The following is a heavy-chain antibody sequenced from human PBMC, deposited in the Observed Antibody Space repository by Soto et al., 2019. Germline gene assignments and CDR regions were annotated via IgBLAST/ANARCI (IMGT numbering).Heavy chain of an antibody. Sequence: PSETLSLTCTVSGGSLNSYYWTWIRQSPGKGLEWIGYVSSTGSTNYNPSIKSRVILSLDTSTSEVSLSLTSVTAADAAVYFCARFSPPRKSYDSNPGWFDPWGQGIMVT. D-gene: IGHD3-22*01. CDR3: ARFSPPRKSYDSNPGWFDP. CDR1: GGSLNSYY. CDR2: VSSTGST. J-gene: IGHJ5*02. V-gene: IGHV4-59*01.